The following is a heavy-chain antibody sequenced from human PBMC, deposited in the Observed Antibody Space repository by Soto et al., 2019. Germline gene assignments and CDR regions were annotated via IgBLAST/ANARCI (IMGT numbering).Heavy chain of an antibody. D-gene: IGHD4-17*01. CDR1: GFTFSSYS. CDR3: ARVGYGDYHVGRDYFDY. V-gene: IGHV3-21*01. J-gene: IGHJ4*02. CDR2: ISSSSSYI. Sequence: GGSLRLSCAASGFTFSSYSMNWVRQAPGKGLEWVSSISSSSSYIYYADSVKGRFTISRDNAKNSLYLQMNSLRAEDTAVYYCARVGYGDYHVGRDYFDYWGQGTLVTVSS.